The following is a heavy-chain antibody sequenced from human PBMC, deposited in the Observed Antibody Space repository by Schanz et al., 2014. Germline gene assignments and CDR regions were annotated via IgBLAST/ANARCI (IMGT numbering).Heavy chain of an antibody. J-gene: IGHJ4*02. Sequence: VQSVHSGTEVQKLGASVKVSCQTSGYTFTAYGINWVRQAPGQGLEWIGWISAQTGDTRYAQKMQGRVTMTRDVSSTTAFLELRILRYDDTAVYYCARDQSPYTNSSDVRYFDYWGQGSLVTGSS. CDR2: ISAQTGDT. V-gene: IGHV1-18*01. CDR3: ARDQSPYTNSSDVRYFDY. D-gene: IGHD6-6*01. CDR1: GYTFTAYG.